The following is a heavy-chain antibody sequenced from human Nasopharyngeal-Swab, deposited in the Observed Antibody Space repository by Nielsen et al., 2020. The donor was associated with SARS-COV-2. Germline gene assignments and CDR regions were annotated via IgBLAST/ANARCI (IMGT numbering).Heavy chain of an antibody. V-gene: IGHV2-70*01. CDR2: IDWDDDK. CDR3: ARMPVQLERPGDYYYYGMDV. CDR1: GFSLSTSGMC. Sequence: SGPTLVKPTQPLTLTCTFSGFSLSTSGMCVSWIRQPPGKALEWLALIDWDDDKYYSTSLKTRLTISKDTSKNQVVLTMTNMDPVDTATYYCARMPVQLERPGDYYYYGMDVWGQGTTVTVSS. J-gene: IGHJ6*02. D-gene: IGHD1-1*01.